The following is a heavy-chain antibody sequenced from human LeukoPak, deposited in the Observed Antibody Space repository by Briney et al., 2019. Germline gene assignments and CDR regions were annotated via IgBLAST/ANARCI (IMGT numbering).Heavy chain of an antibody. CDR3: ATESTPHYYYYGMDV. V-gene: IGHV4-59*01. J-gene: IGHJ6*02. CDR2: IYYSGST. D-gene: IGHD4-23*01. CDR1: GGSICSYY. Sequence: SETLSLTCTVYGGSICSYYWSWIRQPPGKGLEWIGYIYYSGSTNYNPSLKSRVTISVDTSKNQFSLKLSSVTAADTAVYYCATESTPHYYYYGMDVWGQGTTVTVSS.